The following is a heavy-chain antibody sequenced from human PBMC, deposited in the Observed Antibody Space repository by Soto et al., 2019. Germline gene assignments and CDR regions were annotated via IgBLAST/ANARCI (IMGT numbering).Heavy chain of an antibody. CDR2: NSYSGST. Sequence: SETLSLTRTVTGGSTSSYYWSWLRQPPGKGLEWIGYNSYSGSTDYNPSLKSRVTISVDTSKNQFSLKLSSATAADTAVYYCARDKITGLFDYWGQGTLVTVS. V-gene: IGHV4-59*12. CDR3: ARDKITGLFDY. J-gene: IGHJ4*02. D-gene: IGHD2-8*02. CDR1: GGSTSSYY.